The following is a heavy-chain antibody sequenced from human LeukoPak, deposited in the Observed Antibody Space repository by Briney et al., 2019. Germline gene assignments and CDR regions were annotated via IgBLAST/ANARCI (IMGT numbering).Heavy chain of an antibody. CDR1: GGSISSSSYY. CDR3: ARGRDGFKYTFDY. V-gene: IGHV4-39*07. Sequence: SETLSLTCTVSGGSISSSSYYWGWIRQPPGKGLEWIGSIYYSGSTNYNPSLKSRVTISADTSKNQFSLKLSSVTAADTAVYYCARGRDGFKYTFDYWGQGTLVTVSS. J-gene: IGHJ4*02. D-gene: IGHD5-24*01. CDR2: IYYSGST.